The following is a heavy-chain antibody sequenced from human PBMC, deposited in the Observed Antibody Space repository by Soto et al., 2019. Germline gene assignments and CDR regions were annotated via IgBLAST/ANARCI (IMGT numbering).Heavy chain of an antibody. D-gene: IGHD2-2*01. CDR2: INPSSGGA. Sequence: ASVKVSCKASGYTFTGYYLHWVRQAPGQGLEWMGWINPSSGGANIAQKFQGWVTMTRDTSIDTAYMELTRLRPDDTAVYYCARDAAMGHYYPYAIDVWGQGAPVTVS. J-gene: IGHJ6*02. CDR3: ARDAAMGHYYPYAIDV. CDR1: GYTFTGYY. V-gene: IGHV1-2*04.